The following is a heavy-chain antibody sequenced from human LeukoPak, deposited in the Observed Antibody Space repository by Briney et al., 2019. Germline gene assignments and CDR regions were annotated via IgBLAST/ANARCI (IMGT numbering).Heavy chain of an antibody. CDR2: VSGGGGLT. CDR1: GFTFSDYY. D-gene: IGHD2-8*01. Sequence: GGSLRLSCTASGFTFSDYYMNWIRQAPGKGLEWVSTVSGGGGLTSYADSVKGRFTVSRDNSKNTLYLQMNSLRADDTAVYYCAKSRARRDGTSGSIDFWGQGTLVTVSS. CDR3: AKSRARRDGTSGSIDF. V-gene: IGHV3-23*01. J-gene: IGHJ4*02.